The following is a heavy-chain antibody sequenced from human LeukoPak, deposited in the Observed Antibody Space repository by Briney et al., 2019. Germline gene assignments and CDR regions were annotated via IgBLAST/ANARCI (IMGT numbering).Heavy chain of an antibody. CDR2: IYPGDSDT. D-gene: IGHD6-19*01. CDR1: GYSFTSYW. V-gene: IGHV5-51*01. CDR3: ARPGIAVAALGAFDI. J-gene: IGHJ3*02. Sequence: GESLKISCKGSGYSFTSYWIGGGRQMPGKGLEGMGIIYPGDSDTRYSPSFQGQVTISADKSISTAYLQWSSPKASDTAMYYCARPGIAVAALGAFDIWGQGTMVTVSS.